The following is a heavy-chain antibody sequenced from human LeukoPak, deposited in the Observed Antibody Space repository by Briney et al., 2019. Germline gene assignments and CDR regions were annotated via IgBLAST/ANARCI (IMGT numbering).Heavy chain of an antibody. CDR3: ARGSYDFWSGYYH. J-gene: IGHJ5*02. D-gene: IGHD3-3*01. CDR2: IHSGGKT. Sequence: GGSLRLSCAASGFTVSSSYMSWVRQAPGKGLEWVSVIHSGGKTYYADSVKGRFTISRDNSKNTLYVQMNSLRAEDTAVYYCARGSYDFWSGYYHWGQGTLVTVSS. V-gene: IGHV3-53*05. CDR1: GFTVSSSY.